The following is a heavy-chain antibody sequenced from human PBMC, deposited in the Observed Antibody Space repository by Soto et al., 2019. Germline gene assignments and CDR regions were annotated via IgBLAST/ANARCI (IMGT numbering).Heavy chain of an antibody. CDR2: ISAYNGNT. Sequence: QVQLVQSGAEVKKPGASVKVSCKASGYTFTSYGLSCVRQAPGQGLEWMGWISAYNGNTNYAQKLQGRVTRPTDTSTSTADMELRSLRPDDTAGYYCARGTTVATGTYWGQGTLVTVAS. CDR1: GYTFTSYG. D-gene: IGHD4-17*01. V-gene: IGHV1-18*01. CDR3: ARGTTVATGTY. J-gene: IGHJ4*02.